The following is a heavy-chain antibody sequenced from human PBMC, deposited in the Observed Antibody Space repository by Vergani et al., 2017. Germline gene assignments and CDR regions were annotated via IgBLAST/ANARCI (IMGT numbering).Heavy chain of an antibody. CDR2: INPSGGHT. CDR3: ARGDYGILTGYRY. Sequence: QVQVVQSGAEVKKSGASVKVSCKTSGYTFSNYYMHLVRQAPGQGLEWMGIINPSGGHTNYAQKFQGRVTMTRDTSTSTVYMELSSLRSEDTAIYYCARGDYGILTGYRYWGQGTLATVSA. D-gene: IGHD3-9*01. V-gene: IGHV1-46*03. J-gene: IGHJ4*02. CDR1: GYTFSNYY.